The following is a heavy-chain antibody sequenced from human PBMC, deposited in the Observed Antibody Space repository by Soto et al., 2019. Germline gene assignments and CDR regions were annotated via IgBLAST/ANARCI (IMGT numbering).Heavy chain of an antibody. V-gene: IGHV3-30-3*01. J-gene: IGHJ3*01. CDR3: ARRTHAMGVAFDL. D-gene: IGHD5-18*01. CDR2: ISYDGSNK. CDR1: GFTFSSYA. Sequence: QVQLVESGGGVVQPGRSLRLSCAASGFTFSSYAMHWVRQAPGKGLEWVAVISYDGSNKYYADSVKGRFTISRDNSKNTLYLQMNSRRAEDTAVYYCARRTHAMGVAFDLWGQGTMVTVSS.